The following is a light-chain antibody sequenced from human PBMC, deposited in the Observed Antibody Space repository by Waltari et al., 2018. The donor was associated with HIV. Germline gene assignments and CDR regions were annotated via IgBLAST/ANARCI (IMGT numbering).Light chain of an antibody. Sequence: QSALTQPASVSGSPGQSITISCTGISSDVWGYNLVSWYQQHPGTAPKLMIYEVSKRPSGVSNRFSGSKSGNTASLTISGLQAEDEADYYCCAYAGSTTYVIFGGGTKLTVL. CDR1: SSDVWGYNL. CDR2: EVS. CDR3: CAYAGSTTYVI. V-gene: IGLV2-23*02. J-gene: IGLJ2*01.